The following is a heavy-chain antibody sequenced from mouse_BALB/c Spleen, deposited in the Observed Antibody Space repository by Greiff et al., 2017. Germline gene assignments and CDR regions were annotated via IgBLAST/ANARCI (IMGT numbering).Heavy chain of an antibody. V-gene: IGHV1-87*01. D-gene: IGHD2-1*01. CDR1: GYTFTSYW. CDR3: ARSGGYGNRMGY. Sequence: QVQLQQSGAELARPGASVKLSCKASGYTFTSYWMQWVKQRPGQGLEWIGAIYPGDGDTRYTQKFKGKATLTADKSSSTAYMQLSSLASEDSAVYYCARSGGYGNRMGYWGQGTSVTVSS. J-gene: IGHJ4*01. CDR2: IYPGDGDT.